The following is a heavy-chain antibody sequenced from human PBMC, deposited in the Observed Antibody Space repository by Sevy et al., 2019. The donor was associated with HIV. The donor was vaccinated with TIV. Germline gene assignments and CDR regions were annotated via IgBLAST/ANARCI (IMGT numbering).Heavy chain of an antibody. V-gene: IGHV4-4*07. CDR3: SRHDNSEYYRLDF. Sequence: SETLSLSCTVSGGSINNYYWSWVRQPAGRGLEWIGHIYSNGGTIYNPSLKSRISMSVDTSKNQFSLKLNSVTAADTAVYYCSRHDNSEYYRLDFWGQGTLVTVSS. J-gene: IGHJ4*02. D-gene: IGHD3-22*01. CDR1: GGSINNYY. CDR2: IYSNGGT.